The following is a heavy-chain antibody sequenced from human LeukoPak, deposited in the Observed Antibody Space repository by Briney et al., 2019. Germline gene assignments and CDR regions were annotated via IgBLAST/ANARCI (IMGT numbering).Heavy chain of an antibody. CDR1: GFTFSSNG. CDR2: IAYDGDNK. J-gene: IGHJ4*02. CDR3: AKGGYCSGGSCYDDY. D-gene: IGHD2-15*01. V-gene: IGHV3-30*18. Sequence: PGRSLRLSCAASGFTFSSNGMHWVRQAPGRGLEWVAVIAYDGDNKFYADSVKGRFTISRDNSKNTLYLQMNSLRAEDTALYYCAKGGYCSGGSCYDDYWGQGTLVTVSS.